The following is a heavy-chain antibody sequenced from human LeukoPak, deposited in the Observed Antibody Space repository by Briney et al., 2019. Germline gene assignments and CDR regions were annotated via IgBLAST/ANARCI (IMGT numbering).Heavy chain of an antibody. CDR1: GYSFTSYW. CDR2: IYPGDSDT. J-gene: IGHJ5*02. D-gene: IGHD3-10*01. Sequence: GESLKISCKGSGYSFTSYWIGWVRQMPGKGLEWMGIIYPGDSDTRYSPSFQGQVTISADKSISTAYLQWSSLKASDTAMYYRARGIYGSGSYYNVFDWFDPWGQGTLVTVSS. CDR3: ARGIYGSGSYYNVFDWFDP. V-gene: IGHV5-51*01.